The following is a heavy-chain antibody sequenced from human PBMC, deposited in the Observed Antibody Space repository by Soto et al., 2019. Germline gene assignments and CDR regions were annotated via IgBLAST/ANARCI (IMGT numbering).Heavy chain of an antibody. CDR3: ARDRPITMIVVVTPIDI. J-gene: IGHJ3*02. CDR1: GYTFTSYG. CDR2: IGAYNGNT. D-gene: IGHD3-22*01. V-gene: IGHV1-18*04. Sequence: ASVKVSCKASGYTFTSYGISWVRQAPGQGLEWMGWIGAYNGNTNYAQKLQGRVTMTTDTSTSTAYMELRSLRSDDTAVYYCARDRPITMIVVVTPIDIWGQGTMVTVSS.